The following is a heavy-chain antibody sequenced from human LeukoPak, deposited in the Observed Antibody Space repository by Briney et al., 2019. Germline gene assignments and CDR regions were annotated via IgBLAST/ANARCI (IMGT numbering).Heavy chain of an antibody. D-gene: IGHD3-3*01. Sequence: SETLSLTCTVSGGSISSSSYYWGWIRQPPGKGLEWIGSIYYSGSTYYNPSLKSRVTISVDTSKNQFSLKLSSVTAADTAVYYCARGSRTIFGVVKTGEIDYWGQGTLVTVSS. V-gene: IGHV4-39*01. CDR1: GGSISSSSYY. CDR3: ARGSRTIFGVVKTGEIDY. CDR2: IYYSGST. J-gene: IGHJ4*02.